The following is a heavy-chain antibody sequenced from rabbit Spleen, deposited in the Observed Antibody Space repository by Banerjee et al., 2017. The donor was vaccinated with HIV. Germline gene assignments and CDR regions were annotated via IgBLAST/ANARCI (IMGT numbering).Heavy chain of an antibody. V-gene: IGHV1S47*01. D-gene: IGHD8-1*01. CDR3: ARSDSGINYSFDL. J-gene: IGHJ4*01. CDR1: GVSFSDKDV. Sequence: EQLEESGGGLVKPEGSLTLTCKASGVSFSDKDVMCWVRQAPGKGLEWIGYIDPVFGITYYASWVNGRFSISRENAQNTVFLQMTSLTAADTATYFCARSDSGINYSFDLWGPGTLVTVS. CDR2: IDPVFGIT.